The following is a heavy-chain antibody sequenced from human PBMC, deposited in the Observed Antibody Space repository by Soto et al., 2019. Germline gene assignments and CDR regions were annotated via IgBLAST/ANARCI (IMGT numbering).Heavy chain of an antibody. J-gene: IGHJ5*02. CDR3: ARGVGSAWFDP. CDR1: GGSVSSGSYF. CDR2: INYSGST. Sequence: QVQLQESGPGLVKPSETLSLTCGVSGGSVSSGSYFWSWLRQPPGKGLEWIGYINYSGSTNYNLSRKSRVTISVDTAKNHFSLKLSSVTAADTAVYYCARGVGSAWFDPWGQGTLVTVSS. V-gene: IGHV4-61*03.